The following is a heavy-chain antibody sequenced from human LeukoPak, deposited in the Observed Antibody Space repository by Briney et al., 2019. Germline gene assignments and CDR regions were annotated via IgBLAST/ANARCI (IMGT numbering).Heavy chain of an antibody. D-gene: IGHD3-16*01. J-gene: IGHJ6*03. V-gene: IGHV3-20*04. CDR1: GFTFDDYG. CDR2: INWNGSIT. CDR3: ARDYDRLTRKIGRDSLYYYYYYMDV. Sequence: PGGSLRLSCAAPGFTFDDYGMSWVRQAPGKGLEWVSGINWNGSITDYADSVKGRLTISRDNARNSLYLQMNSLRAEDTAVYYCARDYDRLTRKIGRDSLYYYYYYMDVWGKGTTVTVSS.